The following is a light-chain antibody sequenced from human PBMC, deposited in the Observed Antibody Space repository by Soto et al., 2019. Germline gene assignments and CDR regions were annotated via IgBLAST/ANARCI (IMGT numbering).Light chain of an antibody. CDR3: LQHNSYPYY. J-gene: IGKJ2*01. V-gene: IGKV1-17*03. CDR2: AAS. Sequence: DIQMTQSPSAMSASVGARVTITCRARQGISNYLAWFQQKPGKVPKRLIYAASSLQSGVPSRFSGSGSVTEFTLAISSLQPEDVANYDCLQHNSYPYYFGQGTKLEIK. CDR1: QGISNY.